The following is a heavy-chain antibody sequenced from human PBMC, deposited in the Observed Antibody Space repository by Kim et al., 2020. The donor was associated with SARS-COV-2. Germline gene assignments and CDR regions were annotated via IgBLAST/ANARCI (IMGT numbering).Heavy chain of an antibody. CDR1: GFTFSSYG. D-gene: IGHD2-15*01. CDR2: IWYDGSNK. J-gene: IGHJ3*02. Sequence: GGSLRLSCAASGFTFSSYGMHWVRQAPGKGLEGVAVIWYDGSNKYYADSVKGRFTISRDNSKNTLYLQMNSLRAEDTAVYYCAKEGYCSGGSCPKTTETDAFDIWGQGTMVTVSS. V-gene: IGHV3-33*06. CDR3: AKEGYCSGGSCPKTTETDAFDI.